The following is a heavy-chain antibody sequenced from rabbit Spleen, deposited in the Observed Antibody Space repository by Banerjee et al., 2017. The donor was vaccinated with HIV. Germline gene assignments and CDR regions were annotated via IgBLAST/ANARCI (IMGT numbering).Heavy chain of an antibody. D-gene: IGHD2-1*01. CDR3: VRDQAGDADYGPYYLNL. CDR2: IEPLFHNT. V-gene: IGHV1S45*01. CDR1: GFSFSSSYW. Sequence: QQQLEESGGGLVKPEGSLTLTCTASGFSFSSSYWICWVRQAPGKGLEWIGYIEPLFHNTYYANWVNGRFTISSHNAQNTLYLQLSSLTAADTATYFCVRDQAGDADYGPYYLNLWGPGTLVTVS. J-gene: IGHJ4*01.